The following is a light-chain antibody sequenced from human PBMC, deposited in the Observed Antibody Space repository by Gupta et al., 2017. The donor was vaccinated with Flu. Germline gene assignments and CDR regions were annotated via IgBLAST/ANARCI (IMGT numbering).Light chain of an antibody. CDR1: SSDCGGYNY. J-gene: IGLJ2*01. V-gene: IGLV2-8*01. CDR2: EGK. Sequence: QSALTQPPSASGSPGHSVTISCTGPSSDCGGYNYVSWYQQHPGKATKLIIYEGKKRPAGVPDSFSGSKSGNTASLTVSGLLAEDEDDYYCCSYGGSKFFGGGTKLTVL. CDR3: CSYGGSKF.